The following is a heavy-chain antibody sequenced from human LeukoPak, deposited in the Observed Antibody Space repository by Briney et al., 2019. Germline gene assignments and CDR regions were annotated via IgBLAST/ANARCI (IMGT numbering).Heavy chain of an antibody. CDR1: GFTFTSSA. D-gene: IGHD3-3*01. V-gene: IGHV1-58*01. CDR3: AKDLRDFWSGYSNWFDP. CDR2: IVVGSGNT. Sequence: SVKVSCKASGFTFTSSAVQWVRQARGQRLEWIGWIVVGSGNTNYAQKFQERVTITRDMSTSTAYMELSSLRSEDTAVYYCAKDLRDFWSGYSNWFDPWGQGTLVTVSS. J-gene: IGHJ5*02.